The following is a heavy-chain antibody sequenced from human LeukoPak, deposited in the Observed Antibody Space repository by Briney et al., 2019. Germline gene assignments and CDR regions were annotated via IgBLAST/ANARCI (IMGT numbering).Heavy chain of an antibody. CDR3: ARRDSSGWYYFDS. V-gene: IGHV5-51*01. CDR2: IYPGDSDT. J-gene: IGHJ4*02. D-gene: IGHD6-19*01. Sequence: GESLKISCKGSGYSFSSYWIGWVRQMPGKGLEWMGIIYPGDSDTRYSSSFRGQVTTSADKSITTAYLQWSSLKASDTAMYYCARRDSSGWYYFDSWGQGTLVTVSS. CDR1: GYSFSSYW.